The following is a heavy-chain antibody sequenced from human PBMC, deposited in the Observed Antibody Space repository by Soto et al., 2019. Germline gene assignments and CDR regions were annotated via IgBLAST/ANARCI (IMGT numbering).Heavy chain of an antibody. CDR1: GFTFSSYA. CDR3: ARDGEITGTIYYYYGMDV. V-gene: IGHV3-30-3*01. Sequence: QVQLVESGGGVVQPGRSLRLSCAASGFTFSSYAMHWVRQAPGKGLEWVAVISYDGSNKYYADSVKGRFTISRDNSKNTLYLQMNSLRAEDTAVYYCARDGEITGTIYYYYGMDVWGQGTTVTVSS. D-gene: IGHD1-20*01. J-gene: IGHJ6*02. CDR2: ISYDGSNK.